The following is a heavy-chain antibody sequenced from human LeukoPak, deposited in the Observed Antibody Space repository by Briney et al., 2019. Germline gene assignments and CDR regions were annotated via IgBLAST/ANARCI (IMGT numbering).Heavy chain of an antibody. CDR3: ARDYSPWGWPYYYYGMDV. D-gene: IGHD2-21*01. CDR1: GFTFSSYA. Sequence: GGSLRLSCAASGFTFSSYAMHWVRQAPGKGLEWVAVISYDGSNKYYADSVKGRFTISRDNSKNTLYLQMNSLRAEDTAVYYCARDYSPWGWPYYYYGMDVWGQGTTVTVSS. J-gene: IGHJ6*02. V-gene: IGHV3-30*04. CDR2: ISYDGSNK.